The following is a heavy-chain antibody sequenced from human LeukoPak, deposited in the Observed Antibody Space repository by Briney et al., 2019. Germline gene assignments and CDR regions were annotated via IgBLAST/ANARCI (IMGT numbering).Heavy chain of an antibody. D-gene: IGHD6-19*01. Sequence: SETLSLTCTVSGGSISSYYWSWLRQPPGKGLELIGYIYYSGSTNYNPSLKSRVTISVDTSKNQFSLKLSSVTAADTAVYYCATHLKRGYSSGGGFDPWGQGTLVTVSS. J-gene: IGHJ5*02. V-gene: IGHV4-59*01. CDR2: IYYSGST. CDR3: ATHLKRGYSSGGGFDP. CDR1: GGSISSYY.